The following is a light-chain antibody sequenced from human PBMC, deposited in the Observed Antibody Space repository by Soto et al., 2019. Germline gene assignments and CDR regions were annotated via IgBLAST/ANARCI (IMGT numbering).Light chain of an antibody. CDR3: QQCYSLPLS. CDR2: WAS. CDR1: QSVLYSPNNKNY. J-gene: IGKJ4*01. V-gene: IGKV4-1*01. Sequence: DIVMTQSPDSLAVSLGERATLTCKSSQSVLYSPNNKNYLAWYQQKPGQPPKLLIQWASTREFGVPDRFSGSGAGTDFTLTISSLQAEDGAVYYWQQCYSLPLSFGGGTKVEIK.